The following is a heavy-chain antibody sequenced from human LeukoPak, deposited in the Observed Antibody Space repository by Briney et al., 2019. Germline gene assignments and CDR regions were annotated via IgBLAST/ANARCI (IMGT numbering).Heavy chain of an antibody. V-gene: IGHV3-11*01. J-gene: IGHJ5*02. D-gene: IGHD6-13*01. Sequence: GGSLRLSCAASGYSVSSNYMNWVRQAPGKGLEWVSYISSSGSTIYYADSVKGRFTISRDNAKNSLYLQMNSLRAEDTAVYYCARDEQQLNWFDPWGQGTLVTVSS. CDR2: ISSSGSTI. CDR3: ARDEQQLNWFDP. CDR1: GYSVSSNY.